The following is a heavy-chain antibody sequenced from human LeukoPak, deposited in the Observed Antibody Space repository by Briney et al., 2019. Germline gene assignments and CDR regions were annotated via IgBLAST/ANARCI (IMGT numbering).Heavy chain of an antibody. CDR1: GFTFSSYA. CDR3: AKDRDPWAYYYYYMDV. Sequence: GGCLRLSCAASGFTFSSYAMSWVRQAPGKGLEWVSAISGSGGSTYYADSVKGRFTISRDNSKNTLYLQMNSQRAEDTAVYYCAKDRDPWAYYYYYMDVRGKGTTVTVSS. D-gene: IGHD1-26*01. J-gene: IGHJ6*03. V-gene: IGHV3-23*01. CDR2: ISGSGGST.